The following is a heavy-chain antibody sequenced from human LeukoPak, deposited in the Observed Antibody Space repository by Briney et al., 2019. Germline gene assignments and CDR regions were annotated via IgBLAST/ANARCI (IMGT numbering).Heavy chain of an antibody. V-gene: IGHV3-74*01. D-gene: IGHD4-23*01. J-gene: IGHJ4*02. CDR1: GFTFSSYW. Sequence: GSLRLSCATSGFTFSSYWMNWVRQAPGKGLVWVSRIASDGSSTTYADSVKGRFSISRDNAKNTLYLQMNSLRVEDTAVYYCARGRPHGNDYWGQGTLVTVSS. CDR2: IASDGSST. CDR3: ARGRPHGNDY.